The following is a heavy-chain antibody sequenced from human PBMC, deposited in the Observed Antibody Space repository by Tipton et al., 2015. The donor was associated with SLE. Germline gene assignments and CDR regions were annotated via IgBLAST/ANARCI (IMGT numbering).Heavy chain of an antibody. D-gene: IGHD5-18*01. CDR2: IYSGGST. CDR3: AREGHAGYSYGGGAFDI. J-gene: IGHJ3*02. CDR1: GFTVSSNY. Sequence: GSLRLSCAASGFTVSSNYMSWVRQAPGKGLEWVSVIYSGGSTYYADSVKGRFTISRDNSKNTLYLQMNSLRAEDTAVYYCAREGHAGYSYGGGAFDIWGQGTMVTVSS. V-gene: IGHV3-66*02.